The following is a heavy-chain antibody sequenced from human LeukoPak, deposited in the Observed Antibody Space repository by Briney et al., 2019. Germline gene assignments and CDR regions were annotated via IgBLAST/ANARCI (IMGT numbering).Heavy chain of an antibody. D-gene: IGHD1-14*01. CDR1: GYTFTSYD. V-gene: IGHV1-8*03. Sequence: GASVKVSCKASGYTFTSYDINWVRQAPGQGLEWMGWMNPNSGNTGYAQKFQGRVTITRNTSISTAYMELSSLRTEDTAVYYCARGAGGRARNWFDPWGQGTLVTVSS. CDR3: ARGAGGRARNWFDP. J-gene: IGHJ5*02. CDR2: MNPNSGNT.